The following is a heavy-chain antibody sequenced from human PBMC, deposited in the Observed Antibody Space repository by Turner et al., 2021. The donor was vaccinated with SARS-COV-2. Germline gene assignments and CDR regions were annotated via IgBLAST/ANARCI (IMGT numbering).Heavy chain of an antibody. V-gene: IGHV1-18*01. Sequence: QVQLVQSGPEVTMPGASVKVSFKASGHSFTSYGITWVRQAPGQGLEWMGWISAYNGNTNYAQKIQGRVTMTTDTSTSTAYMELRSLRSDDTAVYYCARAYGSGSYGHYYGMDVWGQGTTVTVSS. CDR3: ARAYGSGSYGHYYGMDV. CDR1: GHSFTSYG. CDR2: ISAYNGNT. D-gene: IGHD3-10*01. J-gene: IGHJ6*02.